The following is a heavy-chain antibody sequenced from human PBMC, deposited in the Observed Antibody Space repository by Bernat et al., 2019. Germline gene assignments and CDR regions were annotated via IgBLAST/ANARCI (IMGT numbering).Heavy chain of an antibody. Sequence: EVQLLESGGGLVQPGGSLRLSCAASGFTFSSFGMTWVRQAPGKGLEWVSVISGSGAGTYYADSVKGRFTIFRDNSKNTLYLQMNSLRAEDTAIYFCAKVSEDDYPYYFDCWGQGTLVTVSS. CDR2: ISGSGAGT. D-gene: IGHD5-24*01. J-gene: IGHJ4*02. CDR1: GFTFSSFG. V-gene: IGHV3-23*01. CDR3: AKVSEDDYPYYFDC.